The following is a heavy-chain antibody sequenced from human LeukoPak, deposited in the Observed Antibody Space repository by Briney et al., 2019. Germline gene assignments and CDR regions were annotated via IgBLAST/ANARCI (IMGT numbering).Heavy chain of an antibody. CDR2: FYSGDST. CDR1: GFTVISSY. CDR3: ARDLSFYSDASGYFDY. D-gene: IGHD3-22*01. V-gene: IGHV3-66*01. J-gene: IGHJ4*02. Sequence: PGGSLRLSCAASGFTVISSYLSWVRQAPGKGLEWISVFYSGDSTYYADSVKGRFTISRDLSKNTVYLQMNSLRAEDTAVYYCARDLSFYSDASGYFDYWGQGTLVTVSS.